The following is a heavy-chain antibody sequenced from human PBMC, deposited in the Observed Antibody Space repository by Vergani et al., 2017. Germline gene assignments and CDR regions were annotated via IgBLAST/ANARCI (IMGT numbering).Heavy chain of an antibody. CDR1: GGTFSSYA. Sequence: QVQLVQSVAEVKKPGSSVKVSWKASGGTFSSYAISWVRQAPGQGLEWMGGIIPIFGTANYAQEFQGRVTITADESTSTAYMGLSSLRSEDPAVYYCARHDGSYCGGDCLHAFDIWGQGTMVTVSS. CDR2: IIPIFGTA. V-gene: IGHV1-69*01. D-gene: IGHD2-21*02. CDR3: ARHDGSYCGGDCLHAFDI. J-gene: IGHJ3*02.